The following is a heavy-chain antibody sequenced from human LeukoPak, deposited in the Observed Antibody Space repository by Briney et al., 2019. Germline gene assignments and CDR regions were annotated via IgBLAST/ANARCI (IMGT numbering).Heavy chain of an antibody. CDR2: IYYSGST. CDR3: ARGVFGELEKLMFQH. Sequence: SETLSLTCTVSGDSISGNYWTWIRQPPGKGLEWIGYIYYSGSTNYNASLKSRVTISVDTSKNQFSLKLSSVTAADTAVYYCARGVFGELEKLMFQHWGQGTLVTVSS. D-gene: IGHD3-10*02. V-gene: IGHV4-59*08. CDR1: GDSISGNY. J-gene: IGHJ1*01.